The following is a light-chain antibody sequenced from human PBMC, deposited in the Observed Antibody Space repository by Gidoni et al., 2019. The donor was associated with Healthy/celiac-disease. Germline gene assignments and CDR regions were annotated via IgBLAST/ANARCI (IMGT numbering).Light chain of an antibody. CDR3: NSRDSSCNPYVV. CDR2: VKN. Sequence: STELTQDPAVSVALGQTVRITCQGDSLRSYYASWYQQQPGQAPVLVISVKNNRPSGIPDRFSGSSSGNTASLTITGAQAEDAADYYCNSRDSSCNPYVVFGGGTKLTVL. V-gene: IGLV3-19*01. J-gene: IGLJ2*01. CDR1: SLRSYY.